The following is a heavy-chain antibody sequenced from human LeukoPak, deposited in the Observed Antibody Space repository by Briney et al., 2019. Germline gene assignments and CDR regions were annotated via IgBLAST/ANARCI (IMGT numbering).Heavy chain of an antibody. CDR3: AKDSRVLWFGEANGAFDI. D-gene: IGHD3-10*01. CDR1: GFTFSSYE. CDR2: ISSSGSTI. J-gene: IGHJ3*02. V-gene: IGHV3-48*03. Sequence: GGSLRLSCAASGFTFSSYEMNWVRQAPGKGLEWVSYISSSGSTIYYADSVKGRFTISRDNSKNTLYLQMNSLRAEDTAVYYCAKDSRVLWFGEANGAFDIWGQGTMVTVSS.